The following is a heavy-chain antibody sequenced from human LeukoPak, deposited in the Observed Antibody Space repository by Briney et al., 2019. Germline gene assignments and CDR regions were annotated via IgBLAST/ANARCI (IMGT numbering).Heavy chain of an antibody. CDR2: ISGSGGST. J-gene: IGHJ3*02. V-gene: IGHV3-23*01. CDR1: GFTLSSYA. CDR3: VRGYSNYGYAFDM. D-gene: IGHD4-11*01. Sequence: GGSLRLFCGASGFTLSSYAMSWVRQAPGKGLEWVTAISGSGGSTYYADCVKGRFTISRDNSKNTLYLQMDSLRGEDTAVYYCVRGYSNYGYAFDMWGQGTMVTVSS.